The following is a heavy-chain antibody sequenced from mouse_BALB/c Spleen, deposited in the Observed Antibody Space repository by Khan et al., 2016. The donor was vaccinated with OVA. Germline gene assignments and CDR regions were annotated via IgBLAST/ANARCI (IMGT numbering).Heavy chain of an antibody. Sequence: EVQLQQSGPELMKPGASVKISCKASGYSFTSYYIHWVMQSRGQSLEWIGYVDPFSAVTTYNQKFKGKATLTVDKSSRTAYIHPSNLTSKDSAVYYSTRHVYVAWFTYWGQGTLVTVSA. J-gene: IGHJ3*01. CDR3: TRHVYVAWFTY. V-gene: IGHV1-31*01. CDR2: VDPFSAVT. CDR1: GYSFTSYY. D-gene: IGHD2-2*01.